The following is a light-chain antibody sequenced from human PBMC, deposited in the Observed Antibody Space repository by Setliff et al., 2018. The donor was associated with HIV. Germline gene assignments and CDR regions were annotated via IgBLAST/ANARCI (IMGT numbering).Light chain of an antibody. CDR2: EVN. J-gene: IGLJ1*01. Sequence: QSALTQPASVSGPPGQSNTISCTGTRSDIGTYDLVSWYRQYPGKAPKLIIYEVNRRPAGVSDRLSGSKSGNTASLTISGLRAEDEATYYCCSYTSSTTYVFGTGTKVTVL. CDR1: RSDIGTYDL. CDR3: CSYTSSTTYV. V-gene: IGLV2-23*02.